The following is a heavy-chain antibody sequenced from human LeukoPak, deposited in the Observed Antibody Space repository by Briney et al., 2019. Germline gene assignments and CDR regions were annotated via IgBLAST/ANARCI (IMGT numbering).Heavy chain of an antibody. CDR3: AKGDSGYYYDSGGYLNWFDP. CDR2: ISGSGGST. D-gene: IGHD3-22*01. J-gene: IGHJ5*02. V-gene: IGHV3-23*01. Sequence: QPGGSLRLSCAASGFTFSSYAMSWVRQAPGKGLEWVSVISGSGGSTYYVDSVKGRFTISRDNSKNTLSLQMNSLRAEDTAVYYCAKGDSGYYYDSGGYLNWFDPWGQGTLVTVSS. CDR1: GFTFSSYA.